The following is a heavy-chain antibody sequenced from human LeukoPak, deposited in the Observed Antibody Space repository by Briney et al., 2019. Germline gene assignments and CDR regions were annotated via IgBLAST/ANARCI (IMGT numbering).Heavy chain of an antibody. D-gene: IGHD3-22*01. J-gene: IGHJ3*02. CDR3: ATDRSYYDSSGFFAFDI. V-gene: IGHV1-18*01. Sequence: ASVKVSCKASGYTFTSYGISWVRQAPGQGLEWMGWISAYNGNTNYAQKLQGRVTMTTDTSTSTAYMELRSLRSEDTAVYYCATDRSYYDSSGFFAFDIWGQGTMVTVSS. CDR2: ISAYNGNT. CDR1: GYTFTSYG.